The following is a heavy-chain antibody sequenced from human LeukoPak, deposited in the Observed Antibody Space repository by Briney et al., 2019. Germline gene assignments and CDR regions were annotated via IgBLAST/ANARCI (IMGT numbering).Heavy chain of an antibody. V-gene: IGHV3-9*01. CDR2: ISWNSGSI. D-gene: IGHD3-10*01. Sequence: GGSLRLSCAASGFTFDDYAMHWVRQPPWKGLEWVSGISWNSGSIGYADSVKGRFTISRDNAKNSLYLQMNSLRAEDTALYYCAKDIGFRGTNLYYYYGMDVWGQGTPVTVSS. CDR1: GFTFDDYA. CDR3: AKDIGFRGTNLYYYYGMDV. J-gene: IGHJ6*02.